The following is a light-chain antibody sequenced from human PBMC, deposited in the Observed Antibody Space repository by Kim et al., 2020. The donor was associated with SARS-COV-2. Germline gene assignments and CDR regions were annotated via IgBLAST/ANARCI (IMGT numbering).Light chain of an antibody. J-gene: IGLJ2*01. CDR3: TSYADNNSLV. V-gene: IGLV2-8*01. CDR1: VLVVGRYNY. Sequence: QPVPISFTGTVLVVGRYNYVSLSPQHPIRPPRLLFFEVTTRPSGVPDRFSASKSGDTASLTVAGLQVGDEADYFCTSYADNNSLVFGGGTQLTVL. CDR2: EVT.